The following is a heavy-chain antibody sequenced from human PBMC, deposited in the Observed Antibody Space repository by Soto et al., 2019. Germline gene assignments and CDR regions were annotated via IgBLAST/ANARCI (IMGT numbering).Heavy chain of an antibody. D-gene: IGHD3-3*02. V-gene: IGHV4-34*12. CDR3: ARLPSRHLVDY. CDR1: VGTFSGYF. Sequence: SEPRSLTGSVYVGTFSGYFWSWVRQPPGKGLEWIGSMFYGVSTYYNPSLKSRVTVSVDTSKNQFSLNLRSVTAADTAVYYCARLPSRHLVDYWGQGTLVTVSS. J-gene: IGHJ4*02. CDR2: MFYGVST.